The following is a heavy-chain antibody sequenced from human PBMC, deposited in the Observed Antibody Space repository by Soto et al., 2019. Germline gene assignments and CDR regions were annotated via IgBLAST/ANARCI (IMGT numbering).Heavy chain of an antibody. CDR2: INSDGSSK. CDR1: GFTFNSYW. Sequence: EVQLVESGGGLVQPGGSLRLSCAASGFTFNSYWMHWVRQAPGKGLVWVSRINSDGSSKYYGDSMKGRFTIARDNAENTVYLQMNSLRDEDTAVYFCARGLKNYYAMDVWGQGTTVTVSS. J-gene: IGHJ6*02. V-gene: IGHV3-74*01. CDR3: ARGLKNYYAMDV. D-gene: IGHD3-16*01.